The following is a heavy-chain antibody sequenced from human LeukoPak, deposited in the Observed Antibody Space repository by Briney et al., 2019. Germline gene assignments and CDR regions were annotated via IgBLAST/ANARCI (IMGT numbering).Heavy chain of an antibody. J-gene: IGHJ4*02. CDR2: IYHSGST. CDR1: GGSISSGGYS. V-gene: IGHV4-30-2*01. D-gene: IGHD3-3*01. Sequence: PSETLSLTCAVSGGSISSGGYSWSWIRQPPGKGLEWIGYIYHSGSTYYNPSLKSRVTISVDRSKNQFSQKLSSVTAADTAVYYCAKATYDFWSGYYGEWGQGTLVTVSS. CDR3: AKATYDFWSGYYGE.